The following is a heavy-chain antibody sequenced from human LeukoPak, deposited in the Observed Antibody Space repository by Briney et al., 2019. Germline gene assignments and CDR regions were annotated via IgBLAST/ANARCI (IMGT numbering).Heavy chain of an antibody. CDR1: GGTFSSYA. J-gene: IGHJ6*02. Sequence: ASVKVSCKASGGTFSSYAISWVRQAPGQGLEWMGGIIPIFGTANYAQKFQGRVTITADESTSTAYMELSSLRSEDTAVYYCARSVVGSTSSRPGLAPVAIRYYYGMDVWGQGTAVTVSS. CDR2: IIPIFGTA. D-gene: IGHD2-2*01. CDR3: ARSVVGSTSSRPGLAPVAIRYYYGMDV. V-gene: IGHV1-69*13.